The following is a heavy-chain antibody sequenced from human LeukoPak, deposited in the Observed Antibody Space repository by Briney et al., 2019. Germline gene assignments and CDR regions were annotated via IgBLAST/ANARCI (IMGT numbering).Heavy chain of an antibody. J-gene: IGHJ4*02. Sequence: GGSLRLSCAASGFTFSSYAMHWVRQAPGKGLEWVALISHAGSNEYYAASVKGRFTISRDNSNNEFYLQMNSLRPEDTAVYYCARGGAPAVYFDYWGQGALVTVSS. CDR1: GFTFSSYA. CDR3: ARGGAPAVYFDY. D-gene: IGHD1-26*01. V-gene: IGHV3-30*04. CDR2: ISHAGSNE.